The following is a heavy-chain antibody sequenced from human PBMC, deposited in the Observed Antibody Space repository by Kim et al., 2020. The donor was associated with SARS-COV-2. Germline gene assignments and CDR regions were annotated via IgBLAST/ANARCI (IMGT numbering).Heavy chain of an antibody. CDR3: ARDGIGGGSGSYYGYNWFDP. D-gene: IGHD3-10*01. V-gene: IGHV4-31*03. CDR2: IYYSGST. Sequence: SETLSLTCTVSGGSISSGGHYWSWIRQHPGKGLEWIGYIYYSGSTYYNPSLKSRVTISVDTSKNQFSLKLSSVTAADTAVYYCARDGIGGGSGSYYGYNWFDPWGQGTLVTVSS. J-gene: IGHJ5*02. CDR1: GGSISSGGHY.